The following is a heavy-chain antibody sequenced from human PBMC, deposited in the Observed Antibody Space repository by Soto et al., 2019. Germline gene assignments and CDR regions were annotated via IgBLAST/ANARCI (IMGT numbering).Heavy chain of an antibody. CDR3: AREERFNXGYYYVTGDFYYHALDV. CDR1: GSTFSSYT. V-gene: IGHV3-23*01. Sequence: HPGGSLRLSCAAPGSTFSSYTFHWVRQAPGKGLEWVSCITGSGDLTHYAESVQGRFTISRDQSRNMLYLQMKSLRVEDTAVYYCAREERFNXGYYYVTGDFYYHALDVWGQGTTVTVSS. CDR2: ITGSGDLT. D-gene: IGHD3-22*01. J-gene: IGHJ6*01.